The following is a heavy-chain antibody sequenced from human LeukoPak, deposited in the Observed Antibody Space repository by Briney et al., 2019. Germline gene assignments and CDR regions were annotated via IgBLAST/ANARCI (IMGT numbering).Heavy chain of an antibody. Sequence: GGSLRLSCAASGFTFDDYAMHWVRQAPGKGLEWVSGISWNSGSIGYADSVKGRFTISRDNAKNSLYLQMNSLRAEDTALYYCAKGLADYGDYYYYGMDVWGQGTTVTVSS. CDR2: ISWNSGSI. V-gene: IGHV3-9*01. CDR3: AKGLADYGDYYYYGMDV. J-gene: IGHJ6*02. CDR1: GFTFDDYA. D-gene: IGHD4-17*01.